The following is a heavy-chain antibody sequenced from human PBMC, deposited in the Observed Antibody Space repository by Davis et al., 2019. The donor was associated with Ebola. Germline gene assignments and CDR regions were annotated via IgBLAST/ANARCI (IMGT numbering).Heavy chain of an antibody. D-gene: IGHD6-19*01. CDR1: GFTFSSYW. Sequence: GGSLRLSCAASGFTFSSYWMSWVRQAPGKGLEWVANIKQDGSEKYYVDSVKGRFTISRDDSKNTVFLQMNSLRVEDTAVYHCAKGTNRIAVAGMGQNNWGPGTLVTVSS. J-gene: IGHJ4*02. CDR3: AKGTNRIAVAGMGQNN. V-gene: IGHV3-7*01. CDR2: IKQDGSEK.